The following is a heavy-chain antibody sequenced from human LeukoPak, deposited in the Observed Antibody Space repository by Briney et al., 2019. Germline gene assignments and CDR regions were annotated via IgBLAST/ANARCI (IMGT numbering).Heavy chain of an antibody. Sequence: PGGSLRLSCAASGFTFSSYSMNWVRQAPGKGLEWVSYISSSSSTIYYADPVKGRFTISRDNAKNSLYLQMNSLRAEDTAVYYCARDPYYYDSSGIGYAFDIWGQGTMVTVSS. J-gene: IGHJ3*02. CDR1: GFTFSSYS. V-gene: IGHV3-48*01. D-gene: IGHD3-22*01. CDR2: ISSSSSTI. CDR3: ARDPYYYDSSGIGYAFDI.